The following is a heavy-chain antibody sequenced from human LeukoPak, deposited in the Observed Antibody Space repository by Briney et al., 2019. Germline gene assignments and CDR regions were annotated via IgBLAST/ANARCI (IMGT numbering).Heavy chain of an antibody. CDR3: ARGQKDCSSTSCHAEYYYYYYMDV. V-gene: IGHV1-8*01. CDR2: MNPNSGNT. D-gene: IGHD2-2*01. J-gene: IGHJ6*03. Sequence: ASVKVSCKASGYTFTSYDINWVRQATGQGLEWMGWMNPNSGNTGYAQKFQGRVTITRNTSISTAYMELSSLRSEDTAVYYCARGQKDCSSTSCHAEYYYYYYMDVWGKGTTVTVSS. CDR1: GYTFTSYD.